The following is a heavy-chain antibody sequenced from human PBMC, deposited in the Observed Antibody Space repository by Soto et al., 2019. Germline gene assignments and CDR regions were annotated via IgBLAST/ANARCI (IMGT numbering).Heavy chain of an antibody. CDR2: ISGSGSAT. Sequence: EVQLLESGGSLVQPGGSLRLSCAASGFSFSTYAMGWVRQAPGKGLEWVSAISGSGSATYYAAPVKGRLTISRDNSKDTLSLQINTLRAGDTAVYYCAKDIKGTGTNAIYDSCGQGSLVTVSS. V-gene: IGHV3-23*01. CDR1: GFSFSTYA. J-gene: IGHJ4*02. D-gene: IGHD1-7*01. CDR3: AKDIKGTGTNAIYDS.